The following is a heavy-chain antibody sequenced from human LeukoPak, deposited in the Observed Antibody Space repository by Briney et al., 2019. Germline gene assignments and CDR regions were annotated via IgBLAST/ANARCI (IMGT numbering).Heavy chain of an antibody. D-gene: IGHD3-16*01. Sequence: ASVKVSCKASGYTFTSYNMHWVRQAPGQGLEWMGWISAYNGNTNYAQKLQGRVTMTTDTSTSTAYMELRSLRSDDTAVYYCARDRNWGSGKYYFDYWGQGTLVTVSS. CDR2: ISAYNGNT. J-gene: IGHJ4*02. V-gene: IGHV1-18*04. CDR1: GYTFTSYN. CDR3: ARDRNWGSGKYYFDY.